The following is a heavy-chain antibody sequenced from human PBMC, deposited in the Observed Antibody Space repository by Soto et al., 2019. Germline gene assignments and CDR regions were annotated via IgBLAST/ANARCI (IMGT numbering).Heavy chain of an antibody. CDR1: GFTFSSYA. J-gene: IGHJ4*02. V-gene: IGHV3-64D*06. CDR3: VKGMTTVTYDY. Sequence: GGSLRLSCSASGFTFSSYAMHWVRQAPGKGLEYVSATSSNGGSTYYADSVKGRFTIPRDNSKNTLYLQMSGLRAEDTAVYYCVKGMTTVTYDYWGQGTLVTVSS. CDR2: TSSNGGST. D-gene: IGHD4-17*01.